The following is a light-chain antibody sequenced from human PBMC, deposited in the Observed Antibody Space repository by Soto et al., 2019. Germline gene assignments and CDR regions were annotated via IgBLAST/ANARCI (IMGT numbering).Light chain of an antibody. CDR2: TAS. J-gene: IGKJ1*01. CDR1: QDIGIY. Sequence: DIQMTQSPSSLSASVGDRVTITCRASQDIGIYLAWYQQKSGRVPKLLIYTASTLQSGVPSRFSGSGSGTDFTLTISSLQPEDVETYFCQINVGAPRTFGQGTKVDIK. V-gene: IGKV1-27*01. CDR3: QINVGAPRT.